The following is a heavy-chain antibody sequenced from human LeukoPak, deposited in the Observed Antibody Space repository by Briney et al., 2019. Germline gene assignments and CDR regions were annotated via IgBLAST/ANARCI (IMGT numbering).Heavy chain of an antibody. CDR2: IYYSGIT. CDR1: GGSISSYY. V-gene: IGHV4-59*01. CDR3: ARAGRWEGRPHAFDI. J-gene: IGHJ3*02. D-gene: IGHD1-26*01. Sequence: SETLSLTCSVSGGSISSYYWSWTRQPPGKGLEWIGYIYYSGITNYNPSLKSRVTISVDTSKSQFSLKLSSVTAAGTALYYCARAGRWEGRPHAFDIWGQGTMVTVSS.